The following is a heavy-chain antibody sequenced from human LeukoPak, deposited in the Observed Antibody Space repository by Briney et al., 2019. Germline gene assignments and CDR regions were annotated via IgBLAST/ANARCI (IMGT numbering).Heavy chain of an antibody. CDR3: ARDYYDSSGYYYYGMDV. V-gene: IGHV4-34*01. CDR1: GGSFSGYY. D-gene: IGHD3-22*01. CDR2: INHSGST. J-gene: IGHJ6*02. Sequence: SETLSLTCAVYGGSFSGYYWSWIRQPPGKGLEWIGEINHSGSTNYNPSLKSRVTISVDTSKNQFSLKLSSVTAADTAVYYCARDYYDSSGYYYYGMDVWGQGTTVTVSS.